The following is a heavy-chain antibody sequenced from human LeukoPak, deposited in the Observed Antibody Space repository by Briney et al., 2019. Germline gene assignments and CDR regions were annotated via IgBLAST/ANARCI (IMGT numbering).Heavy chain of an antibody. CDR1: GFSFSTYG. Sequence: GGSLRLSCAASGFSFSTYGMHWVRQAPGKGLEWVAFMHYDGNIKYYADSVKGRFTISRDTSKNTLYLQMNSLRVEDTAVYYCAKDACSGGTCYGGWYCDLWGRGTLVSVSS. V-gene: IGHV3-30*02. CDR2: MHYDGNIK. D-gene: IGHD2-15*01. J-gene: IGHJ2*01. CDR3: AKDACSGGTCYGGWYCDL.